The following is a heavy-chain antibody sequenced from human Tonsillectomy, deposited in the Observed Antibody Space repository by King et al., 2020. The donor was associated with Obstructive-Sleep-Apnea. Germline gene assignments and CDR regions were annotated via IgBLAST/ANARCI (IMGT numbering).Heavy chain of an antibody. D-gene: IGHD2-2*01. V-gene: IGHV4-31*03. Sequence: QLQESGPGLVKPSQTLSLTCTVSGGSISSGGYYWSWIRQHPGKGLEWIGYIYYSGSTYYNPSLKSRVTISVDTSKNQFSLKLSSVTAADTAVYYCARVQCSSTSCHVVWFDPWGQGTLVTVSS. CDR2: IYYSGST. J-gene: IGHJ5*02. CDR1: GGSISSGGYY. CDR3: ARVQCSSTSCHVVWFDP.